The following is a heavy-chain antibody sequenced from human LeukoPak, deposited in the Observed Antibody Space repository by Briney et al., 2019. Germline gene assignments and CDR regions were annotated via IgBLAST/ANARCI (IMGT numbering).Heavy chain of an antibody. CDR2: ISYSGRT. CDR3: ARKTGDLYYFDY. Sequence: PSETLSLTCTVSGGSISSYYWSWIRQPPGKGLEWIGYISYSGRTNYNPSLKSRVTISVDTSKNQFSLRPSSVTAADTAVYYCARKTGDLYYFDYWGQGTLVTVSS. D-gene: IGHD7-27*01. CDR1: GGSISSYY. V-gene: IGHV4-59*01. J-gene: IGHJ4*02.